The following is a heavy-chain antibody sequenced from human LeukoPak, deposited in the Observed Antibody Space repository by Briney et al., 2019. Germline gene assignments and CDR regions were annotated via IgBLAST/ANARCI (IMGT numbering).Heavy chain of an antibody. D-gene: IGHD2-2*02. Sequence: SETLSLTCTVSGGSISSGGYYWSWIRQPPGKGLEWIGYIYHSGSTYYNPSLKSRVTISVDRSKNQFSLKLSSVTAADTAVYYCARDSRVVPAAIGAFDIWGQGTMVTVSS. J-gene: IGHJ3*02. CDR2: IYHSGST. CDR3: ARDSRVVPAAIGAFDI. V-gene: IGHV4-30-2*01. CDR1: GGSISSGGYY.